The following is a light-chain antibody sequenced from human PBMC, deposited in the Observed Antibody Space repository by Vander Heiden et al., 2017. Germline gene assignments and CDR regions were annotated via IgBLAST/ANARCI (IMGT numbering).Light chain of an antibody. Sequence: DIQLTQSPSSLSASVGDRVTITCRASQSISNYLKWYQKKPGKAHKLLIYAASSLQSGVPSRCSGSGSGTDFILTISSLQPEYFATYYCQQSYSTWTFGQGTKVEI. CDR2: AAS. CDR3: QQSYSTWT. CDR1: QSISNY. V-gene: IGKV1-39*01. J-gene: IGKJ1*01.